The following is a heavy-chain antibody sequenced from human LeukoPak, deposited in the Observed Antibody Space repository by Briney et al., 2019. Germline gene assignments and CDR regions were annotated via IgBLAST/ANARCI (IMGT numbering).Heavy chain of an antibody. J-gene: IGHJ4*02. CDR1: GYTFTRYA. V-gene: IGHV1-3*01. CDR2: INAGNGNT. Sequence: ASVKVSCKASGYTFTRYAIHLVRQAPGQRLEWMGWINAGNGNTKYSQKFQGRVTITRDTSASTAYMELSSLRSEDTAVYYCASGEEYSYGYRFDHWGQGTLVTVSS. D-gene: IGHD5-18*01. CDR3: ASGEEYSYGYRFDH.